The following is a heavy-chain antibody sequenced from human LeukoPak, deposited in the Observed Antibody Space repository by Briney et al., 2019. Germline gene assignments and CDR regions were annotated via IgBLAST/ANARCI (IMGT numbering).Heavy chain of an antibody. D-gene: IGHD3-22*01. CDR3: ARSGYYYDSSGYYGGAFDI. V-gene: IGHV1-2*02. J-gene: IGHJ3*02. Sequence: ASVKVSCKASGYTFTGYYMHWVRQAPGQGLEWMGWINPNSGGTNYAQKFQGRVTMTRDTSISTAYMELSRLRSDDTAVYYCARSGYYYDSSGYYGGAFDIWGQGTMVTVSS. CDR1: GYTFTGYY. CDR2: INPNSGGT.